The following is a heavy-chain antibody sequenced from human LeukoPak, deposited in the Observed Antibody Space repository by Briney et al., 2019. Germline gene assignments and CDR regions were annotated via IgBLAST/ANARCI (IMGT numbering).Heavy chain of an antibody. V-gene: IGHV3-23*01. Sequence: GGSLRLSCAASGFTFSSYAMSWVRQAPGKGLEWVSAISGSGGSTYYADSVKGRFTISRDNSKNTLYLQMNSLRAEDTAGYYCAKDSEYCSSTSCFFNWFDPWGQGTLVTVSS. CDR3: AKDSEYCSSTSCFFNWFDP. D-gene: IGHD2-2*01. CDR1: GFTFSSYA. J-gene: IGHJ5*02. CDR2: ISGSGGST.